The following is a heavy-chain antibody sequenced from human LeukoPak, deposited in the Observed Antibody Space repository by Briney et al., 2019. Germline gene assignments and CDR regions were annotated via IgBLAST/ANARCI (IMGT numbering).Heavy chain of an antibody. Sequence: ASVKVSCKASGYTFTSYGSIWVRQASGQGLEWMGWISPYNGNTNYAQKLQGRVTMTTDTSTSTAYMELRSLRSDDTAVYYCASCHCTNGVCYGECEYFQHWGQGTLVTVSS. D-gene: IGHD2-8*01. CDR3: ASCHCTNGVCYGECEYFQH. V-gene: IGHV1-18*01. J-gene: IGHJ1*01. CDR2: ISPYNGNT. CDR1: GYTFTSYG.